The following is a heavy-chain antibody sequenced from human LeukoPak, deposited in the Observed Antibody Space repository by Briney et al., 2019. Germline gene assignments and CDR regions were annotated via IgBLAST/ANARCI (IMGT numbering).Heavy chain of an antibody. CDR3: ARVLHAPYLIDS. D-gene: IGHD2-8*01. CDR2: VFRLQTVRT. J-gene: IGHJ4*02. CDR1: DSSITSTYY. Sequence: SETLSLTCTVSDSSITSTYYWAWFRQPPGKGLEWIATVFRLQTVRTFNNPSLGSRVTMSLDPSHNQFSLNLTSVTAADTALYFCARVLHAPYLIDSWGQGTLVPVSS. V-gene: IGHV4-38-2*02.